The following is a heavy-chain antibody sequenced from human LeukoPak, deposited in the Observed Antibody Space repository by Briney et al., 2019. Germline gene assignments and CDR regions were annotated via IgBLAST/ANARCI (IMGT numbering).Heavy chain of an antibody. CDR1: GGSISSGGYY. D-gene: IGHD3-16*01. V-gene: IGHV4-31*03. Sequence: PSETLSLTCTVSGGSISSGGYYWSWIRQHPGQGLEWVGYMYYSGSTYYNPSLKSRVTVSVDTSKNQFSLKLSSVTAADTAVYYCARNPGGPDALDIWGQGTMVTVSS. J-gene: IGHJ3*02. CDR3: ARNPGGPDALDI. CDR2: MYYSGST.